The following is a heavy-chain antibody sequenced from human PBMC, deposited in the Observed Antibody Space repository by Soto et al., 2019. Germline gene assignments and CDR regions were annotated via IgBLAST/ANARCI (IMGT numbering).Heavy chain of an antibody. CDR1: GFTFGDYA. D-gene: IGHD5-12*01. CDR2: IRSKAYGGTT. CDR3: TRSSDIVATHYYYYMDV. V-gene: IGHV3-49*03. J-gene: IGHJ6*03. Sequence: PGGSLRLSCTASGFTFGDYAMSWFRQAPGEGLEWVGFIRSKAYGGTTEYAASVKGRFTISRDDSKSIAYLQMNSLKTEDTAVYYCTRSSDIVATHYYYYMDVWGKGTTVTVSS.